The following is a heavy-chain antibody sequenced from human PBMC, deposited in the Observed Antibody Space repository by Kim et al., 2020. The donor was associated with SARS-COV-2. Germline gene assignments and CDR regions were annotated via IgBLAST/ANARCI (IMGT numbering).Heavy chain of an antibody. CDR3: ARDYYDSSGYSNYGMDV. V-gene: IGHV3-30*01. Sequence: VKGRFTISRDNTKNTLYLQMNSLRAEDTAVYYCARDYYDSSGYSNYGMDVWGQGTTVTVSS. D-gene: IGHD3-22*01. J-gene: IGHJ6*02.